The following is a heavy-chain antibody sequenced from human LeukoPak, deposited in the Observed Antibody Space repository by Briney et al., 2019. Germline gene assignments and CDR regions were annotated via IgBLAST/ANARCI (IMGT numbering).Heavy chain of an antibody. CDR1: GGSISSGGYY. CDR2: IYYSGST. D-gene: IGHD2-15*01. J-gene: IGHJ5*02. CDR3: ARASPSGKYRKNWFDP. Sequence: SETLSLTCTVSGGSISSGGYYWSWIRQHPGKGLEWIGYIYYSGSTYYNPSLKSRVTISVDTSKDQFSLKLSSVTAADTAVYYCARASPSGKYRKNWFDPWGQGTLVTVSS. V-gene: IGHV4-31*03.